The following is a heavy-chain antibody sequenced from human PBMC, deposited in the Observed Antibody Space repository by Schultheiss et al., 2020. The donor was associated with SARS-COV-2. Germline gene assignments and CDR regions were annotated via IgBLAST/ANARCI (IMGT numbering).Heavy chain of an antibody. CDR3: ARASRDGYPEAFDI. CDR1: GFTFSNYY. J-gene: IGHJ3*02. CDR2: ISSVSSTI. D-gene: IGHD5-24*01. V-gene: IGHV3-11*01. Sequence: GGSLRLSCAASGFTFSNYYMTWIRQAPGKGLEWVSYISSVSSTIYYADSVKGRFTISRDNAKNSLYLQMNSLRAADTALYYCARASRDGYPEAFDIWGQGTMVTVSS.